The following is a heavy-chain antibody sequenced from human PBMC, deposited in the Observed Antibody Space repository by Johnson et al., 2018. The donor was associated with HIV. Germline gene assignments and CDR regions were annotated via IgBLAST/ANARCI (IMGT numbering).Heavy chain of an antibody. D-gene: IGHD3-10*01. CDR1: GFTFSSYA. J-gene: IGHJ3*02. V-gene: IGHV3-23*04. CDR3: TDGESFFDI. CDR2: INTGGST. Sequence: VQLVESGGGVVRPGGSLRLSCAASGFTFSSYAMSWVRQAPGKGLEWVSLINTGGSTYYADSVKGRFTISRDNSKNTLYLQMNSLRAEDTAVYYCTDGESFFDIWGQGTMVTVSS.